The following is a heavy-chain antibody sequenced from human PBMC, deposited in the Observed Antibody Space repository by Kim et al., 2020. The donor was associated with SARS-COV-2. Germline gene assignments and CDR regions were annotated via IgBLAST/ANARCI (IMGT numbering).Heavy chain of an antibody. D-gene: IGHD6-13*01. CDR2: INPHTGGT. J-gene: IGHJ4*02. Sequence: ASVNVSCKASGYPFIGYYLHWVRQAPGRGLEWMGWINPHTGGTVYAQRFQGRVTMTRDTSTDTAYMELGSLRSDDTAIYYCARDLSSINWYFVYWGQGTLITVSS. CDR1: GYPFIGYY. CDR3: ARDLSSINWYFVY. V-gene: IGHV1-2*02.